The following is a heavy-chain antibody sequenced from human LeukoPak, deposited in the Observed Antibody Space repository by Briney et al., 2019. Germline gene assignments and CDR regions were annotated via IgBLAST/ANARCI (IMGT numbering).Heavy chain of an antibody. D-gene: IGHD3-10*01. V-gene: IGHV3-7*01. CDR3: ARDGITMVRGVIINAFDI. Sequence: PGGSLRLSCAASGFTFTNYWMSWVRQAPGKGLEWVANIKQDGSEKYYVDSVKGRFTISRDNAKNSLYLQMNSLRAEDTAVYYCARDGITMVRGVIINAFDIWGQGTMVTVSS. CDR1: GFTFTNYW. J-gene: IGHJ3*02. CDR2: IKQDGSEK.